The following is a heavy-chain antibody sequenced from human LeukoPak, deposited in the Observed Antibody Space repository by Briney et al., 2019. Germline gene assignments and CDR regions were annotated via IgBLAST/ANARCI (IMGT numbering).Heavy chain of an antibody. D-gene: IGHD1-26*01. V-gene: IGHV3-7*01. CDR3: AREIVGAIKSYFDY. CDR2: IKQDGSEK. CDR1: GFTFSSYW. J-gene: IGHJ4*02. Sequence: PGGSLRLSCAASGFTFSSYWMSWVRQAPGKGLEWVANIKQDGSEKYYVDSVKGRFTISRDNAKNSLYLQMNSLRAEDTAVYYCAREIVGAIKSYFDYWGQGTLVTASS.